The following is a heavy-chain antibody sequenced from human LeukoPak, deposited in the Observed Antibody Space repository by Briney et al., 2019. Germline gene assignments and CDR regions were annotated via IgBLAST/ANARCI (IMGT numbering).Heavy chain of an antibody. CDR3: AKTLGYCSGNSCYSHYFDY. CDR2: LSGSGGST. J-gene: IGHJ4*02. D-gene: IGHD2-15*01. CDR1: GFTFSSYA. V-gene: IGHV3-23*01. Sequence: PGGSLRLSCAASGFTFSSYAMSWVRQAPGKGLEWVSALSGSGGSTYYADSVKGRFTISRDNSKNTLYLQMNSLRAEDTAVYYCAKTLGYCSGNSCYSHYFDYWGQGTLVTVSS.